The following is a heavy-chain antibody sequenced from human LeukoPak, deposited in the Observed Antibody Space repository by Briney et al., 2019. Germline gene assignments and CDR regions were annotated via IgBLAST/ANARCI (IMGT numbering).Heavy chain of an antibody. J-gene: IGHJ6*02. CDR2: IYYSGST. Sequence: PSQTLSLTCTVSGGSISSGGYYWSWIRQHQGKGLEWIVYIYYSGSTYYNPSLKSRVTISVDTSKNQFSLKLSSVTAADTAVYYCARVWYYYDNSGPYYYYYGMDVWGQGTTVTVSS. D-gene: IGHD3-22*01. CDR1: GGSISSGGYY. CDR3: ARVWYYYDNSGPYYYYYGMDV. V-gene: IGHV4-31*03.